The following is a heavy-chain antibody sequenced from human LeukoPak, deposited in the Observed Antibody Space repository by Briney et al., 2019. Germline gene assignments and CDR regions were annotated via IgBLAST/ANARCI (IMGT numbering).Heavy chain of an antibody. D-gene: IGHD3-3*01. V-gene: IGHV1-8*01. Sequence: ASVKVSCKASGYTFTSYDINWVRQATGQGLEWMGWMNPNSGNTGYAQKFQGRVTMTRNTSISTAYMELSSLRSEDTAVYYCARGCYDFWSGYYIPSYTYYGMDVWGQGTTVTVSS. CDR2: MNPNSGNT. CDR1: GYTFTSYD. J-gene: IGHJ6*02. CDR3: ARGCYDFWSGYYIPSYTYYGMDV.